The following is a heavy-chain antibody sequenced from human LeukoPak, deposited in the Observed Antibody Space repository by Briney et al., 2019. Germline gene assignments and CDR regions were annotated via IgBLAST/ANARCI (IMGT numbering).Heavy chain of an antibody. D-gene: IGHD2-2*01. Sequence: SETLSLTCTVSGGSISSSSYYWGWIRQPPGKGLEWIGRIYTSGSTNYNPSLKSRVTISVDTSKNQFSLKLSSVTAADTAVYYCARARGRCSSTSCSNWFDPWGQGTLVTVSS. J-gene: IGHJ5*02. CDR3: ARARGRCSSTSCSNWFDP. CDR1: GGSISSSSYY. V-gene: IGHV4-39*07. CDR2: IYTSGST.